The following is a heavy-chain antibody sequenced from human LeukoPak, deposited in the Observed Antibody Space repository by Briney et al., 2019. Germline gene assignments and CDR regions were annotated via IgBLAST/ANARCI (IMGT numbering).Heavy chain of an antibody. CDR3: ARARIYGLFDY. V-gene: IGHV4-59*01. D-gene: IGHD4-17*01. CDR2: IYYSGST. J-gene: IGHJ4*02. Sequence: SETLSLTCTVSGGSISGYYWSWIRQPPGKGLEWIGYIYYSGSTNYNPSLKSRVTISVDTSKNQFSLKLSSVTAADTAVYYCARARIYGLFDYWGQGTLVTVSS. CDR1: GGSISGYY.